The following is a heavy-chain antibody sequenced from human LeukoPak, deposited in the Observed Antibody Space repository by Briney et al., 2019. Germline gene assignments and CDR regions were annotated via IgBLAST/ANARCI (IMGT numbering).Heavy chain of an antibody. CDR2: ISGSGGST. Sequence: PGGSLRLSCAASGFTFSSYAMSWVRQAPGKGLEWVSAISGSGGSTYYADSVKGRFTISRDNSKNTLYLQMNSLRAEDTAVYYCAKDRLIFGVVSGFDYWGQGTLVTVSS. CDR3: AKDRLIFGVVSGFDY. V-gene: IGHV3-23*01. CDR1: GFTFSSYA. J-gene: IGHJ4*02. D-gene: IGHD3-3*01.